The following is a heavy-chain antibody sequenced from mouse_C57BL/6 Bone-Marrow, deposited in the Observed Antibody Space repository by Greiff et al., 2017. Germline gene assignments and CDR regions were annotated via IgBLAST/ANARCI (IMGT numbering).Heavy chain of an antibody. Sequence: EVMLVESGGGLVQPGGSLSLSCAASGFTFTDYYMSWVRQPPGKALEWLGFIRNKANGYTTEYSASVKGRFTISRDNTQSILYLQRNALVAEDSATYSGAGCHYDGNYWYFDVWGTGTTVTVSS. D-gene: IGHD2-3*01. CDR2: IRNKANGYTT. CDR3: AGCHYDGNYWYFDV. V-gene: IGHV7-3*01. CDR1: GFTFTDYY. J-gene: IGHJ1*03.